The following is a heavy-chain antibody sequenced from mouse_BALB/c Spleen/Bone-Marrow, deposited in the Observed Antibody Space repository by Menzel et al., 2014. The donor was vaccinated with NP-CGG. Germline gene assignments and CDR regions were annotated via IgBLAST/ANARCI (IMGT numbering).Heavy chain of an antibody. CDR1: GFTFSSFG. Sequence: EVHLVESGGGLVQPGGSRKLSCAASGFTFSSFGMHWVRQAPEKGLEWVAYISSGSSTIYYADTVKGRFTISRGNPKNTLFLQMTSLRSEDTAMYYCTRKGALITHYYAMDYWGQGTSVTVS. D-gene: IGHD2-4*01. V-gene: IGHV5-17*02. CDR2: ISSGSSTI. CDR3: TRKGALITHYYAMDY. J-gene: IGHJ4*01.